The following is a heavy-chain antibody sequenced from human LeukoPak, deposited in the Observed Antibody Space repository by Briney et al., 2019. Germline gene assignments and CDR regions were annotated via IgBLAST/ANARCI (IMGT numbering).Heavy chain of an antibody. V-gene: IGHV4-31*03. D-gene: IGHD1-26*01. CDR1: GGSISSGGYS. Sequence: SETLSLTCTVSGGSISSGGYSWSWIRQHPGKGLEWIGYIYYSGSTYYNPSLKSRVTISVDTSKNQFSLKLSSVTAADTAVYYCARDRVGYYYGMDVWGQGTTVTVSS. CDR2: IYYSGST. CDR3: ARDRVGYYYGMDV. J-gene: IGHJ6*02.